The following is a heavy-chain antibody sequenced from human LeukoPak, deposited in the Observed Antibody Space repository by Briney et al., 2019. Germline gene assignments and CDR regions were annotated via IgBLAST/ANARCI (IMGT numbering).Heavy chain of an antibody. V-gene: IGHV4-61*08. CDR1: GGSISGGGYY. CDR3: ARAVSSSWYFWYFDL. CDR2: IYHSGST. D-gene: IGHD6-13*01. J-gene: IGHJ2*01. Sequence: PSETLSLTCTVSGGSISGGGYYWSWIRQPPGKGLEWIGYIYHSGSTNYNPSLKSRVTISVDTSKNQFSLKLSSVTAADTAVYYCARAVSSSWYFWYFDLWGRGTLVTVSS.